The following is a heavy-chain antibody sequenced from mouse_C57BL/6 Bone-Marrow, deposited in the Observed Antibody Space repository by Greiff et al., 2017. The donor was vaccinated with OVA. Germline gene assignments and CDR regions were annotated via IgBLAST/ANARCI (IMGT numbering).Heavy chain of an antibody. CDR3: AREGIFYFDY. Sequence: EVKLMESGGGLVKPGGSLKLSCAASGFTFSSYAMSWVRQTPEKRLEWVATISDGGRYTYYPDTVKGGFTIFRDNAKNNLYLQMSHLKSEDTAMYYCAREGIFYFDYWGQGTTLTVSS. J-gene: IGHJ2*01. CDR1: GFTFSSYA. V-gene: IGHV5-4*01. CDR2: ISDGGRYT.